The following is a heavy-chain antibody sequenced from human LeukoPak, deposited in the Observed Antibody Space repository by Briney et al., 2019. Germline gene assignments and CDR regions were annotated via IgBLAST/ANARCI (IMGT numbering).Heavy chain of an antibody. J-gene: IGHJ4*02. Sequence: GGSLRLSCAASGFTFTTYWMNWVRQAPGKGLEWVSYISSSSSTIYYADSVKGRFTISRDNAKNSLYLQMNSLRAEDTAFYYCARSGYSSSWYMFWGQGSLVTVSS. CDR2: ISSSSSTI. V-gene: IGHV3-48*01. CDR3: ARSGYSSSWYMF. CDR1: GFTFTTYW. D-gene: IGHD6-13*01.